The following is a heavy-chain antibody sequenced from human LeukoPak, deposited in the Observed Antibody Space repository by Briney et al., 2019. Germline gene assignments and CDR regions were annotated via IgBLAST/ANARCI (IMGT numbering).Heavy chain of an antibody. D-gene: IGHD5-12*01. J-gene: IGHJ4*02. CDR3: ARDSGYDWYYGY. V-gene: IGHV1-46*01. Sequence: ASVKVSCKAFGYTFTSNYMHWVRQAPGQGPEWMGVISPSGGSTTYAQKFQGRVTLTRDMSTSTDYLELSSLRSEDTAVYYCARDSGYDWYYGYWGQGTLVTVSS. CDR1: GYTFTSNY. CDR2: ISPSGGST.